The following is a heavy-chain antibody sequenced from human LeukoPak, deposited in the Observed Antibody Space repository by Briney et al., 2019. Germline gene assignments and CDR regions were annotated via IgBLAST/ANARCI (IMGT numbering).Heavy chain of an antibody. D-gene: IGHD3-10*01. J-gene: IGHJ4*02. V-gene: IGHV3-66*01. Sequence: GGSLRLSCVASGFTVSSNYMSWVRQAPGKGLEWVSIIYSGGSTYYADSVKGRFTISRDNSKNTLYLQMNNLRAEDTAVYYCAKDGWILWFGEYSYYFDYWGQGTLVTVSS. CDR2: IYSGGST. CDR3: AKDGWILWFGEYSYYFDY. CDR1: GFTVSSNY.